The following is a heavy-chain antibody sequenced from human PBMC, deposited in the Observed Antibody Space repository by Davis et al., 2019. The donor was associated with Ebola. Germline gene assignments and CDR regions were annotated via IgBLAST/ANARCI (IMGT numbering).Heavy chain of an antibody. CDR2: IYYTGST. J-gene: IGHJ4*02. V-gene: IGHV4-59*12. CDR3: ARDYVY. Sequence: MPSETLSLTCTVSGGSINSYYWGWIRQSPGRGLESIGYIYYTGSTNYSPSLRGRLTISADTSKNQFSLRLKSVTAADTAMYYCARDYVYWGQGILVTVSS. D-gene: IGHD1-14*01. CDR1: GGSINSYY.